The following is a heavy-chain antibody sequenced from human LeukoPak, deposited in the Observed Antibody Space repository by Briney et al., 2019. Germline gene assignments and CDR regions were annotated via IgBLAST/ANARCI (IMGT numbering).Heavy chain of an antibody. D-gene: IGHD2-2*01. V-gene: IGHV7-4-1*02. CDR3: ARFGVPAAMGVDWFDP. J-gene: IGHJ5*02. CDR2: INTNTGNP. CDR1: GYTFTSYA. Sequence: ASVKVSCKASGYTFTSYAMNWVRQAPGQGLEWMGWINTNTGNPTYAQGFTGRFAFSLDTSVSTAYLQISSLKAEDTAVYYCARFGVPAAMGVDWFDPWGQGTLVTVSS.